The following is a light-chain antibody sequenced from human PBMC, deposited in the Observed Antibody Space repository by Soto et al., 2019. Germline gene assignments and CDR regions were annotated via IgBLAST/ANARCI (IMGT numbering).Light chain of an antibody. CDR3: TSYTSSSTLDV. CDR1: SSDVGGYNY. CDR2: EVS. J-gene: IGLJ1*01. Sequence: QSALTQPASVSGSPGQSITISCTGTSSDVGGYNYVSWYQQHPGKAPKLMIYEVSNRPLGVSNRFSGSKSGNTASLTISGLQDEDEADYDCTSYTSSSTLDVFGNGTQVTVL. V-gene: IGLV2-14*01.